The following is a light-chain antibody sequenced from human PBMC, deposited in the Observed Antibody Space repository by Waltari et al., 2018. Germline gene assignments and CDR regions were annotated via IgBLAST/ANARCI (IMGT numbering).Light chain of an antibody. V-gene: IGLV2-14*03. CDR2: DVS. Sequence: QSALPQPASVSGSPGQSLTLSCPGTSSDVCGYNYVSWYQQHPGPAPNLILYDVSNRPSGVSDRFSGSKSGTTASLTISGLQAEDEADYYCSSYASTSPYVFGTGTKVTVL. CDR3: SSYASTSPYV. CDR1: SSDVCGYNY. J-gene: IGLJ1*01.